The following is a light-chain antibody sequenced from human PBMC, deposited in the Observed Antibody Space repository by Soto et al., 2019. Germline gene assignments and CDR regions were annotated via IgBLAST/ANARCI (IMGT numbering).Light chain of an antibody. J-gene: IGKJ4*01. CDR1: QSISSY. CDR2: AAS. V-gene: IGKV1-39*01. Sequence: EIQMTQSPSSLSASVGDRFTITCRASQSISSYLNWYRRKPGESPKILIFAASTLHSGVASRFSGSGSGTDFTITISSLQPEDFATYYCQQSWSVPLTFGGGPKV. CDR3: QQSWSVPLT.